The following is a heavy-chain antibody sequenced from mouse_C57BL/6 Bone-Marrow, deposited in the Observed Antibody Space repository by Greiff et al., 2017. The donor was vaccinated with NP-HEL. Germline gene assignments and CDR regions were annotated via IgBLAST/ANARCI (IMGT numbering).Heavy chain of an antibody. Sequence: EVQLQQSGAELVRPGASVKLSCTASGFNIKDDYMHWVKQRPEQGLEWIGWIDPENGDTEYASKFQGKATITADTSSNTAYLQLRSLTSEDTAVYYCTTGQLLPYWGQGTLVTVSA. D-gene: IGHD6-1*01. CDR1: GFNIKDDY. CDR2: IDPENGDT. CDR3: TTGQLLPY. V-gene: IGHV14-4*01. J-gene: IGHJ3*01.